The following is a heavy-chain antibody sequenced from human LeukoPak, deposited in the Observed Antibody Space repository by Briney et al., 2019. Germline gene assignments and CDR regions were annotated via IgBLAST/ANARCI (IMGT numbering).Heavy chain of an antibody. Sequence: GGSLRLSCAASGFTFSSYWMHWVRQAPGKGLEWVSYISSSSTIYYADSVKGRFTISRDNAKNSLYLQMNSLRAEDTAVYYCARVREVVVVPAADSFDYWGQGTLVTVSS. CDR3: ARVREVVVVPAADSFDY. CDR2: ISSSSTI. CDR1: GFTFSSYW. V-gene: IGHV3-48*01. J-gene: IGHJ4*02. D-gene: IGHD2-2*01.